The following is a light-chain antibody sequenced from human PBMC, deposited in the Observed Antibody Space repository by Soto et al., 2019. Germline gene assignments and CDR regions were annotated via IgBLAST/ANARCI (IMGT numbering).Light chain of an antibody. CDR3: QQYGTSPWT. CDR1: QSISTY. CDR2: AAS. Sequence: DIQMTQSPSSLSASVGDRVTITCRASQSISTYLSWYHQEPRKAPRLVIYAASSLQSGVSSRFSGSGSGTDFSLTISRLEPEDFAVYYCQQYGTSPWTFGQGTKVEIK. J-gene: IGKJ1*01. V-gene: IGKV1-39*01.